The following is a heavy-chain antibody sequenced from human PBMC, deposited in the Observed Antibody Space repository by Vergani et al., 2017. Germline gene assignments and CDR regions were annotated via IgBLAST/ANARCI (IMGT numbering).Heavy chain of an antibody. CDR2: TYYRSKWYN. V-gene: IGHV6-1*01. CDR3: ARGSLFEGVVVPAAMFY. J-gene: IGHJ4*02. Sequence: QVQLQQSGPGLVKPSQTLSLTCAISGDSVSSNSAAWNWIRQSPSRGLEWLGRTYYRSKWYNDYAVSVKSRITINPDTSKNQFSLQLNSVTPEDTAVYYCARGSLFEGVVVPAAMFYWGQGTLVTVSS. CDR1: GDSVSSNSAA. D-gene: IGHD2-2*01.